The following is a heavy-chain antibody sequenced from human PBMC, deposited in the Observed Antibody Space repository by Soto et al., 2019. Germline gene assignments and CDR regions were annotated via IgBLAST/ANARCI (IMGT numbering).Heavy chain of an antibody. CDR2: IYYSGST. D-gene: IGHD2-15*01. CDR3: ARHYSILGAEYNWFDP. CDR1: GGSISSSSYY. J-gene: IGHJ5*02. V-gene: IGHV4-39*01. Sequence: SETLSLTCTVSGGSISSSSYYRGWIRQPPGKGLEWIGSIYYSGSTYYNPSLKSRVTISVDTSKNQFSLKLSSVTAADTAVYYCARHYSILGAEYNWFDPWGQGTLVTVSS.